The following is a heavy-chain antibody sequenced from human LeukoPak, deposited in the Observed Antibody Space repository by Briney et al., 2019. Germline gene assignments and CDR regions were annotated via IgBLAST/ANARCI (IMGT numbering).Heavy chain of an antibody. CDR2: FDPEDGET. CDR3: ATDRVGATGGAFDI. Sequence: GASVKVSCKVSGYTLTELSMHWVRQPPGKGLEWLGGFDPEDGETIYAQKFQGRVTMTEDTSTDTAYMELSSLRSEDTAVYYCATDRVGATGGAFDIWGQGTMVTVSS. CDR1: GYTLTELS. D-gene: IGHD1-26*01. V-gene: IGHV1-24*01. J-gene: IGHJ3*02.